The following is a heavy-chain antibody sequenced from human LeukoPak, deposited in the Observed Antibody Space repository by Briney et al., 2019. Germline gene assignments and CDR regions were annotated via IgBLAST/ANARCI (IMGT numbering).Heavy chain of an antibody. J-gene: IGHJ4*02. CDR2: IYTSRST. Sequence: PSETLSLTCTVSGGSISSYYWSWIRQPAGKGLEWIGRIYTSRSTNYNPSLKSRLTMSVDTSKNQFSLKLSSVTAEDTAVYYCARRVGRAAAGTLFDYWGQGTLVTVSS. V-gene: IGHV4-4*07. CDR3: ARRVGRAAAGTLFDY. D-gene: IGHD6-13*01. CDR1: GGSISSYY.